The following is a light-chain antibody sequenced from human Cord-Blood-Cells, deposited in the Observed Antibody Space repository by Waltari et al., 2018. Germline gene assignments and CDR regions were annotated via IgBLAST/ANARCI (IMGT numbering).Light chain of an antibody. CDR2: GAS. Sequence: EIVLTQSPGTLSLSPGERATLSCRASQSVSSSYLAWYQQKPGQAPRLLIFGASRRATGIPDRFSGSGSGTDFTRTISRLEPEDFAVYYCQEYGSSPTFGQGTKVEIK. J-gene: IGKJ1*01. CDR3: QEYGSSPT. V-gene: IGKV3-20*01. CDR1: QSVSSSY.